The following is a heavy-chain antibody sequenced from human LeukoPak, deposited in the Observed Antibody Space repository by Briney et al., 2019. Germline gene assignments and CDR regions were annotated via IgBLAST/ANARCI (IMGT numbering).Heavy chain of an antibody. CDR1: GGSISSSSYY. CDR2: IYHSGST. D-gene: IGHD2/OR15-2a*01. CDR3: ASGRIFFDY. V-gene: IGHV4-39*07. Sequence: SETLSLTCTVSGGSISSSSYYWGWIRQPPGKGLEWIGSIYHSGSTYYNPSLKSRVTISVDTSKNQFSLKLSSVTAADTAVYYCASGRIFFDYWGQGTLVTVSS. J-gene: IGHJ4*02.